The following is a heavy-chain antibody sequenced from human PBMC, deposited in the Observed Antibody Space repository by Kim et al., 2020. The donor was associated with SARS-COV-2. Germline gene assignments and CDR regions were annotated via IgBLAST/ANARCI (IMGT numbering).Heavy chain of an antibody. Sequence: SVKVSCKASGGTFSSYAISWVRQAPGQGLEWMGGIIPIFGTANYAQKFQGRVTITADESTSTAYMELSSLRSEDTAVYYCARNFWSGYSTYGMDVWGQGTTVTVSS. CDR1: GGTFSSYA. V-gene: IGHV1-69*13. D-gene: IGHD3-3*01. CDR3: ARNFWSGYSTYGMDV. J-gene: IGHJ6*02. CDR2: IIPIFGTA.